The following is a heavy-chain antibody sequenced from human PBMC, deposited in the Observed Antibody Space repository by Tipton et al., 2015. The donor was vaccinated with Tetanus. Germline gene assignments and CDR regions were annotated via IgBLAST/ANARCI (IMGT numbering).Heavy chain of an antibody. CDR1: GGSFSSFY. CDR3: ARDPAVLRFLEWLPDWYFAL. Sequence: TLSLTCAVSGGSFSSFYWSWIRQPPGKGLEWIGYSHYSGSTSSNPSLKSRVTISLDTSKNQFSLKLSSVTAADTAVYYCARDPAVLRFLEWLPDWYFALWGRGTLVTVSS. J-gene: IGHJ2*01. D-gene: IGHD3-3*01. CDR2: SHYSGST. V-gene: IGHV4-59*12.